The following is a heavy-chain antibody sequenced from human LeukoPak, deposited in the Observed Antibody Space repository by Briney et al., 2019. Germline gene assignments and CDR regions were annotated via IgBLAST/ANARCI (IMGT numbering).Heavy chain of an antibody. D-gene: IGHD6-13*01. CDR3: AARVLSSTWPLEPIDY. V-gene: IGHV3-23*01. CDR2: VSGSGATT. Sequence: GGSLRLSCITSGFTFSNFAMTWVRQAPGKGLEWVSSVSGSGATTYYGESVKGRFTISRANSKNTLFLQMSRLRADDTAVYYCAARVLSSTWPLEPIDYWGQGTLVAVSS. CDR1: GFTFSNFA. J-gene: IGHJ4*02.